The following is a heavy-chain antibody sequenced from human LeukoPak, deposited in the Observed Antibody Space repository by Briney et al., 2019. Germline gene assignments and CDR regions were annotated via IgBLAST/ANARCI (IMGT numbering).Heavy chain of an antibody. J-gene: IGHJ3*02. CDR1: GYPFSTYW. V-gene: IGHV5-51*01. D-gene: IGHD2-15*01. Sequence: GESLKISCKGSGYPFSTYWLGWVRQMPGKGLEWMGIIYPGDSDTRYNPSFEGQVTISADKSISTAYLQWSSLKASDTATYYCARPGSGGGGSLGAFDIWGQGTVVTVA. CDR3: ARPGSGGGGSLGAFDI. CDR2: IYPGDSDT.